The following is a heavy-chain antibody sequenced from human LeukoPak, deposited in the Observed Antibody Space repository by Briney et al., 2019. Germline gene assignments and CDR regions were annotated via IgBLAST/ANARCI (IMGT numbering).Heavy chain of an antibody. Sequence: PGGSLRLSCAASGFTFSDYHMSWIRQAPGKGLEWVSDISSSDNTMYYADSVKGRFTISRDNSKNTLYLQMNSLRAEDTAVYYCAKSEGNYYDSSGYHSWGQGTLVTVSS. CDR2: ISSSDNTM. J-gene: IGHJ4*02. CDR1: GFTFSDYH. D-gene: IGHD3-22*01. CDR3: AKSEGNYYDSSGYHS. V-gene: IGHV3-11*01.